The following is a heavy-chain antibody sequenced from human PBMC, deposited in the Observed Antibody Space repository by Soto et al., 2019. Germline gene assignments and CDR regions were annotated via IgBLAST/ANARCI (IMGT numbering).Heavy chain of an antibody. CDR2: ISYDGSNK. Sequence: QVQLVESGGGVVQPGRSLRLSCAASGFTFSSYGMHWVRQAPGKGLEWVAVISYDGSNKYYADSVKGRFTISRDNSKNTLYLQMNSLRAEDTAVYYCAKDRSIFGWRNWFAPWGQGTLVTVSS. CDR3: AKDRSIFGWRNWFAP. D-gene: IGHD3-3*01. V-gene: IGHV3-30*18. CDR1: GFTFSSYG. J-gene: IGHJ5*02.